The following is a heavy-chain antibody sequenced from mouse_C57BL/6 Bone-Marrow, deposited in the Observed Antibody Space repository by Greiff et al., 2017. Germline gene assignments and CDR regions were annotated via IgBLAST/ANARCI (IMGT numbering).Heavy chain of an antibody. CDR2: IDPANGNT. CDR1: GFTIKNTY. D-gene: IGHD6-1*01. V-gene: IGHV14-3*01. Sequence: EVQLQQSVAELVRPGASVKLSCTASGFTIKNTYMHWVKQRPEQGLEWIGRIDPANGNTKYEPKFQGKATITADTSSNTAYLQLSSLTSEDTAICEGARRCLDYWGQGTTLTVSS. J-gene: IGHJ2*01. CDR3: ARRCLDY.